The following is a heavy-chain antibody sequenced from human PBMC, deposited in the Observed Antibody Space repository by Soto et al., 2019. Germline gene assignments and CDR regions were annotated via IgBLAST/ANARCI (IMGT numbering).Heavy chain of an antibody. D-gene: IGHD4-17*01. Sequence: SVKVSGKASGGTFSSYAISWVRQAPGQGLEWMGGIIPIFGTANYAQKFQGRVTITADKSTSTAYMELSSLRSEDTAVYYCAREGSYDYGDETNYWYFDLWGRGTLVTVSS. CDR3: AREGSYDYGDETNYWYFDL. CDR2: IIPIFGTA. CDR1: GGTFSSYA. V-gene: IGHV1-69*06. J-gene: IGHJ2*01.